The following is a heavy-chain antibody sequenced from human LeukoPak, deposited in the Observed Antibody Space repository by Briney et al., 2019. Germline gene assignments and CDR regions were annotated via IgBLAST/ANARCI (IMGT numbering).Heavy chain of an antibody. CDR3: AKSHLRAAAGEWIDP. V-gene: IGHV3-23*01. D-gene: IGHD6-13*01. CDR2: ISGSSDNT. Sequence: GGSLRLSCAASGFTFSSYAISWVRQAPGKGLEWVSAISGSSDNTYYADSVKGRFTISRDNSKNMLYLQMNSLRVEDTAVYYCAKSHLRAAAGEWIDPWGQGILVTVSS. CDR1: GFTFSSYA. J-gene: IGHJ5*02.